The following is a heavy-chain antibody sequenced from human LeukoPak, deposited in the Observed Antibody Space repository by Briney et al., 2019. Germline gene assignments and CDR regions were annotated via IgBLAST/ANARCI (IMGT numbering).Heavy chain of an antibody. CDR1: GYTFTGYY. D-gene: IGHD4-11*01. CDR3: ARDLKTTVTPYYYYYGMNV. V-gene: IGHV1-2*02. Sequence: ASVKVSCKASGYTFTGYYMHWVRQAPGQGLEWMGWINPNSGGTNYAQKFQGRVTMTRDTSISTAYMELSRLRSDDTAVYYCARDLKTTVTPYYYYYGMNVWGQGTTVTVSS. CDR2: INPNSGGT. J-gene: IGHJ6*02.